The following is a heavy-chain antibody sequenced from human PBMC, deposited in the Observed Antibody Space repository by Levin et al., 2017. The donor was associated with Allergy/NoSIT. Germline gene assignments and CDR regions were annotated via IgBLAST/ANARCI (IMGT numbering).Heavy chain of an antibody. J-gene: IGHJ4*02. Sequence: GSLRLSCTVSGGSISSSSYYWGWIRQPPGKGLEWIGSIYYSGSTYYNPSLKSRVTISVDTSKNQFSLKLSSVTAADTAVYYCARHGRGVTTIDYWGQGTLVTVSS. CDR3: ARHGRGVTTIDY. CDR2: IYYSGST. CDR1: GGSISSSSYY. D-gene: IGHD1-1*01. V-gene: IGHV4-39*01.